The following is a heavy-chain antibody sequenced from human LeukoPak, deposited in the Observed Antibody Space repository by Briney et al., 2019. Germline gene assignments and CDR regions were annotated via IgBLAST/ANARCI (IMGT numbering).Heavy chain of an antibody. V-gene: IGHV3-48*03. J-gene: IGHJ4*02. Sequence: GGSLRLSCAASGFTFSSYEMNWVRQAPGKGLEWVSYTSDSGSTIYYAESVKGRFTISRDNAKNSLYLQMNSLRAEDTAVYYCARIAVAGYFDYWGQGTLVTVSS. CDR3: ARIAVAGYFDY. CDR2: TSDSGSTI. D-gene: IGHD6-19*01. CDR1: GFTFSSYE.